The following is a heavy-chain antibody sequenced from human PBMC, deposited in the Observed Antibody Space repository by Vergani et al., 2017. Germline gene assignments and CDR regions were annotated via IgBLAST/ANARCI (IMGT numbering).Heavy chain of an antibody. CDR1: GVTFTAHG. J-gene: IGHJ4*02. D-gene: IGHD2-21*01. Sequence: EVQLLESGGGSAQPGESLRLSCVASGVTFTAHGLNWVRQAPGMGLELVSGISGQNFRTHYADSVKGRFTISRDDSKNTVYLQINSLRAEDTAFYYCADLDGDDGLSPFWGQGTLVTVSS. CDR3: ADLDGDDGLSPF. CDR2: ISGQNFRT. V-gene: IGHV3-23*01.